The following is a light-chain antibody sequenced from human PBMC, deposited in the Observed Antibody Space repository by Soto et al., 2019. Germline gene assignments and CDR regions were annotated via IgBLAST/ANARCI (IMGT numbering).Light chain of an antibody. CDR3: SSYTTSSLYV. CDR1: NSDVGGYNY. CDR2: DVS. J-gene: IGLJ1*01. V-gene: IGLV2-14*01. Sequence: QSVLTQPASVSGSPGQSITISCSGNNSDVGGYNYVSWYQQHPGKAPKLMIYDVSYRPSGISNRFSGSKSDNTASLTISGLQAEDEADYYCSSYTTSSLYVFGTGTKVTVL.